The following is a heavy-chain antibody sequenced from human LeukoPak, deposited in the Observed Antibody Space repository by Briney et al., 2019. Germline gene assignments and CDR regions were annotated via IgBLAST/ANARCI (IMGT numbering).Heavy chain of an antibody. Sequence: ASVKVSCKASGYTFTSYGISWVRQAPGQGLEWMGWISAYNGNTNYAQKLQGRVTMTTDTSTSTAYMELRSLRSDDTAVYYCARYCSSTSCKWDLGNYWGQGTLVTVSS. CDR1: GYTFTSYG. J-gene: IGHJ4*02. D-gene: IGHD2-2*01. CDR2: ISAYNGNT. V-gene: IGHV1-18*01. CDR3: ARYCSSTSCKWDLGNY.